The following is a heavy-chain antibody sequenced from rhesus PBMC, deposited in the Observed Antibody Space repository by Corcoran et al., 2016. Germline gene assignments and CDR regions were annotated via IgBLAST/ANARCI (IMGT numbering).Heavy chain of an antibody. J-gene: IGHJ5-1*01. V-gene: IGHV4-73*01. Sequence: VKLQQWGEGVVKPSETVSLTCAGYGGYIIGYYWSWIRYPLGKGLEWIGNIDGNGPTTNFNPSLHNRITISKDTSKNQFSLTLSSMTPAYTAVYYCARYICTSTTCYVSYDVWCPGVLVTVSS. CDR3: ARYICTSTTCYVSYDV. D-gene: IGHD2-2*01. CDR1: GGYIIGYY. CDR2: IDGNGPTT.